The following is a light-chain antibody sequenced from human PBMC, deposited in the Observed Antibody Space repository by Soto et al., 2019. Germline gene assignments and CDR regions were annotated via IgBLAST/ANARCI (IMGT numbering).Light chain of an antibody. Sequence: DIQMTQSPSTLSASLGDRVRITCGASQSISSWLAWYQQKPGKAPKFLIYDASSLESGVPSRFSGSGSGTEFTLTISSLQPDDFATYYCQQYNIYPRTFGQGTKVDI. J-gene: IGKJ1*01. CDR1: QSISSW. CDR3: QQYNIYPRT. V-gene: IGKV1-5*01. CDR2: DAS.